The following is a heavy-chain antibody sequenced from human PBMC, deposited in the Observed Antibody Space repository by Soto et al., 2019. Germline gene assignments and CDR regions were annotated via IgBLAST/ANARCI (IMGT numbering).Heavy chain of an antibody. V-gene: IGHV3-15*01. CDR3: TAAGVRGVVMSGMDV. J-gene: IGHJ6*02. Sequence: DVQLVESGGGLVNPGGSLRLSCRTCGFTFSKAWMRWGRQAPGKGLEWVGRIRSNADGGTVEYAAPVKGRFIISRDDSTNTLYLQMNSLDTEDTGVYYCTAAGVRGVVMSGMDVWGQGTAVTFSS. CDR1: GFTFSKAW. D-gene: IGHD3-10*01. CDR2: IRSNADGGTV.